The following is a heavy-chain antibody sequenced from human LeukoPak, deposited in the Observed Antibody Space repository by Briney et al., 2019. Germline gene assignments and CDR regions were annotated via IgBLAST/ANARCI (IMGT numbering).Heavy chain of an antibody. CDR2: ISYDGSEK. Sequence: GGSLRLSCAASGFTFSRYWMSWVRQAPGKGLEWVAVISYDGSEKYYADSVKGRFTISRDNSKNTLYLQMTSLRAEDTAVYYCAKEYCSTTNCLGDWGLGTLVTVSS. J-gene: IGHJ4*02. CDR3: AKEYCSTTNCLGD. D-gene: IGHD2-2*01. CDR1: GFTFSRYW. V-gene: IGHV3-30*18.